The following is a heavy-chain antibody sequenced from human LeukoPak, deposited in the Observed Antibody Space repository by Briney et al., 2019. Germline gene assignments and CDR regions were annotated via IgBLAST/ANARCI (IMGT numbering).Heavy chain of an antibody. CDR3: TRTGYRSNWYVPN. Sequence: GGSLRLSCAGSGFTFSAYWMSWVRQAPGKGLEWAATIREDGSEKYYVDSVKGRFTISRDNAKNSLYLQMNSLRAQDTPVYYCTRTGYRSNWYVPNWGQGTLVTVSS. J-gene: IGHJ4*02. V-gene: IGHV3-7*01. D-gene: IGHD6-13*01. CDR1: GFTFSAYW. CDR2: IREDGSEK.